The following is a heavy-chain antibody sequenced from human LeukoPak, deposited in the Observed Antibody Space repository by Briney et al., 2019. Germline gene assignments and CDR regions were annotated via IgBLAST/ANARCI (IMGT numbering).Heavy chain of an antibody. Sequence: GASVKVSCKASGYTFTSYDINWVRQATGQGLEWMGWMNPNSGNTGYAQKFQGRVTMTRNTSISTAYMELSSLRSEDTAVYYCARGSSYDFWSGYYYNWFDPWGQGTLVTVSS. CDR1: GYTFTSYD. CDR3: ARGSSYDFWSGYYYNWFDP. J-gene: IGHJ5*02. V-gene: IGHV1-8*01. D-gene: IGHD3-3*01. CDR2: MNPNSGNT.